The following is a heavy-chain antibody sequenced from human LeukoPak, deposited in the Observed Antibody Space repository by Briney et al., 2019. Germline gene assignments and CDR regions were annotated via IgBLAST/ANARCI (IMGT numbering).Heavy chain of an antibody. Sequence: GGSLRLSCAASGFTFSSYWMYWVRQAPGKGLVWVSRISGDGSITAYADSVKGRFTISRDNAKNTLYLQMNSLRAEDTAVYYCARRLSGDYWGQGTLVTVSS. CDR3: ARRLSGDY. J-gene: IGHJ4*02. V-gene: IGHV3-74*01. CDR1: GFTFSSYW. CDR2: ISGDGSIT.